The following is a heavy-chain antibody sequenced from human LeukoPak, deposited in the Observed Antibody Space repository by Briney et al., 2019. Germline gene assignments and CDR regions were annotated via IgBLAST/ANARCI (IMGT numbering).Heavy chain of an antibody. Sequence: GRSLRLSCAASGFTFDDYAMHCVRQAPGKGLEWVSGISWNSGSIGYADSVKGRFTISRDNAKNSLYLQMNSLRAEDTALYYCAKVGERFGELLSILDYWGQGTLVTVSS. J-gene: IGHJ4*02. D-gene: IGHD3-10*01. CDR2: ISWNSGSI. CDR3: AKVGERFGELLSILDY. CDR1: GFTFDDYA. V-gene: IGHV3-9*01.